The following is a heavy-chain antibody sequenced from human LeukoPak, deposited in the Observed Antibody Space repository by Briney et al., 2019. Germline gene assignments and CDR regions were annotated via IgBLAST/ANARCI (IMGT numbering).Heavy chain of an antibody. CDR3: TRDRRYPVLRYFDWLPRDAFDI. CDR2: IRSKAYGGTT. D-gene: IGHD3-9*01. CDR1: GFTFGDYA. V-gene: IGHV3-49*04. J-gene: IGHJ3*02. Sequence: PGGSVRLSCTASGFTFGDYAMSWVRQAPGRGLEWVGFIRSKAYGGTTEYAASVKGRFTISRDDSKSIAYLQMNSLKTEDTAVYYCTRDRRYPVLRYFDWLPRDAFDIWGQGTMVTVSS.